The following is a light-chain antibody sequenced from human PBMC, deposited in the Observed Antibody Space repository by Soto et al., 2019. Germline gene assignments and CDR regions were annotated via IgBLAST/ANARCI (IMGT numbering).Light chain of an antibody. V-gene: IGKV3-20*01. CDR2: GAS. CDR3: QQYGSSPL. CDR1: QSVSSSY. Sequence: SPGTLSLSPGERATLSCRASQSVSSSYLAWYQQKPGQAPRLLIYGASSWATGIPDRFSGSGSGTDFTLTISRLEPEDFAVYYCQQYGSSPLFGQGTRLEIK. J-gene: IGKJ5*01.